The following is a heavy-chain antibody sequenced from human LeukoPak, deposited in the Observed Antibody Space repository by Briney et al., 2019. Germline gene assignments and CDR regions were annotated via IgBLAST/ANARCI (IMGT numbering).Heavy chain of an antibody. Sequence: GASVRVSCKASEYTFTGYYMHWVRQAPGQGLEWMGWINPNSGDTNYAQKFQGRVTMTRDTSISTAYMELSRPRSDDTAVYYCARDRTRYYYYSYMDVWGKGTAVTISS. J-gene: IGHJ6*03. V-gene: IGHV1-2*02. CDR2: INPNSGDT. CDR1: EYTFTGYY. CDR3: ARDRTRYYYYSYMDV. D-gene: IGHD1-14*01.